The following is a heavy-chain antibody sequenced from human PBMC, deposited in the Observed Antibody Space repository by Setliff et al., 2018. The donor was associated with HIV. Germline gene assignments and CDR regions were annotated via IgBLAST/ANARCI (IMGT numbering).Heavy chain of an antibody. CDR2: IKQDGSEK. D-gene: IGHD3-3*01. J-gene: IGHJ4*02. CDR3: LRERNFWSRSPG. V-gene: IGHV3-7*04. CDR1: GFTFSSYW. Sequence: AGGSLRLSCAASGFTFSSYWMSWVRQAPGKGLEWVANIKQDGSEKYYVDSVKGRFTISRDNAKNSLSLQMNSLRAEDTAVYYCLRERNFWSRSPGWGQGTLVTVSS.